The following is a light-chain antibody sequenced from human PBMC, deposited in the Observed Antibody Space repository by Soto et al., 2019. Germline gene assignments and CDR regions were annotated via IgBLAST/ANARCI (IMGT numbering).Light chain of an antibody. J-gene: IGKJ4*01. V-gene: IGKV2-28*01. CDR3: MQALRTPT. CDR1: QSLLHSNGHNY. CDR2: LGS. Sequence: DIVMTQSPLSLPVTPGEPASISCRSSQSLLHSNGHNYLDWYVQKPGQSPQLLIYLGSHRASGVHDRFSGSGSGTDFTLRINTVEAEDVGVYYCMQALRTPTFGGGTKVEIK.